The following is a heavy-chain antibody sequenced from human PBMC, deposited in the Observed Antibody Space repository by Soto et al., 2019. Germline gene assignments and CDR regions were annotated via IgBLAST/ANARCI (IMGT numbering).Heavy chain of an antibody. D-gene: IGHD2-15*01. CDR2: ISGSGGST. V-gene: IGHV3-23*01. J-gene: IGHJ4*02. Sequence: EVQLLESGGGLVQPGGSLRLSCAASGFTFSSYAMSWVRHAPGKGLEWVSAISGSGGSTYYADSVKGRFTISSDNSKNTMYMKMNSMSAEDTAVYYCATDFMVVVVAAQFDYWGQGTLVTVSS. CDR1: GFTFSSYA. CDR3: ATDFMVVVVAAQFDY.